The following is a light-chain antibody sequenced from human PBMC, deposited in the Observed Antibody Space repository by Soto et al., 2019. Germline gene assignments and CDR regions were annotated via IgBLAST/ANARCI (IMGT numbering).Light chain of an antibody. CDR2: GAS. V-gene: IGKV3-20*01. CDR3: QQYGSSPYT. J-gene: IGKJ2*01. Sequence: EIVLTQSPGTLSLSPGERATLSCRASQSVSSSYLAWYQQKPGQAPRLLIYGASSRPTGIPDRFSSSGSATAFTLTSSRLEPEDFAVYYCQQYGSSPYTFGQGTKLEIK. CDR1: QSVSSSY.